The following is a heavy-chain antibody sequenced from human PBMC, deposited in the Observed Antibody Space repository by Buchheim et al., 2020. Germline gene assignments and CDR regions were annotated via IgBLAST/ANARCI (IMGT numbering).Heavy chain of an antibody. CDR3: ARNYYDYVWGSYRYHYFDY. D-gene: IGHD3-16*02. CDR2: ISSSGSTI. J-gene: IGHJ4*02. CDR1: GFTFSSYE. Sequence: EVQLVESGGGLVQPGGSLRLSCAASGFTFSSYEMNWVRQAPGKGLEWVSYISSSGSTIYYADSVKGRFTIPRDNAKNSLYLLMNSLRAEDTAVYYCARNYYDYVWGSYRYHYFDYWGQGTL. V-gene: IGHV3-48*03.